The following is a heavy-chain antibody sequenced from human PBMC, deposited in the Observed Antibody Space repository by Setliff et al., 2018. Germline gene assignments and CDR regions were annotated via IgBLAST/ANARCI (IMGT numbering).Heavy chain of an antibody. CDR1: GGSISSGSYY. Sequence: PSETLSLTCTVSGGSISSGSYYWSWIRQPAGKGLEWIGRIYSSGSTKYNPSLKSRVTISGDTSKNQFSLKLSSVTAADTAVYYCARGYSGYDYLKPFDYWGQGTLVTVSS. CDR3: ARGYSGYDYLKPFDY. D-gene: IGHD5-12*01. J-gene: IGHJ4*02. V-gene: IGHV4-61*02. CDR2: IYSSGST.